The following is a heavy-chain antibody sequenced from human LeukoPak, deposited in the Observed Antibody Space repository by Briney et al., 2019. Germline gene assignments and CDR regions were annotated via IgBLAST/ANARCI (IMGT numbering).Heavy chain of an antibody. D-gene: IGHD2-15*01. CDR2: IIPILGIA. V-gene: IGHV1-69*04. CDR1: GGTFSSYA. Sequence: GASVKVSCKASGGTFSSYAISWVRQAPGQGLEWMGRIIPILGIANYAQKFQGRVTITADKSTSTAYMELSSLRSEDTAVYYCARGSADSNDAFDIWGQGTMVTVSS. J-gene: IGHJ3*02. CDR3: ARGSADSNDAFDI.